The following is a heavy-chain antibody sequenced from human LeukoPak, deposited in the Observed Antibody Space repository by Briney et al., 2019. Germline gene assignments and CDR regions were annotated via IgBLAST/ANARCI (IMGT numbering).Heavy chain of an antibody. CDR1: GFTVSSNY. CDR3: ARAIAARKEYFHH. CDR2: IYSGGST. Sequence: GGSLRLSCAASGFTVSSNYMSWVRQAPGKGLEWVSVIYSGGSTYYADSVKGRFTISRDNSKNTLYLQMNSLRAEDKAVYYCARAIAARKEYFHHWGQATLVTVPS. D-gene: IGHD6-6*01. J-gene: IGHJ1*01. V-gene: IGHV3-66*02.